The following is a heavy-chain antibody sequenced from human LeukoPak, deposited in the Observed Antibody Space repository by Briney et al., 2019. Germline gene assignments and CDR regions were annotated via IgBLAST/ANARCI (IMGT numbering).Heavy chain of an antibody. V-gene: IGHV7-4-1*02. J-gene: IGHJ5*02. CDR1: GYTFSSYG. Sequence: ASVKVSCKASGYTFSSYGISWVRQAPGQGLEWMGWINTNTGNPTYVQGFTGRFVFSLDTSVSTAYLQISSLKAEDTAVYYCARDLRGNDYVWGSYPLLDPWGQGTLVTVSS. D-gene: IGHD3-16*02. CDR3: ARDLRGNDYVWGSYPLLDP. CDR2: INTNTGNP.